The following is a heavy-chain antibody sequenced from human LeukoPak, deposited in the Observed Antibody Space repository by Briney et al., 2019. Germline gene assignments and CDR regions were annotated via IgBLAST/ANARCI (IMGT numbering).Heavy chain of an antibody. CDR1: GYPISSGYY. CDR3: AREGITMINAPAAFDI. V-gene: IGHV4-38-2*02. Sequence: KPSETLSLTCTVSGYPISSGYYWGWTRQPPGKGLEWIGSIYHSGSTYYNPSLNSQGPIPVDTSKNQFSLQLSSVTAADTAVHYCAREGITMINAPAAFDIWGQGTMVTVSS. D-gene: IGHD3-22*01. J-gene: IGHJ3*02. CDR2: IYHSGST.